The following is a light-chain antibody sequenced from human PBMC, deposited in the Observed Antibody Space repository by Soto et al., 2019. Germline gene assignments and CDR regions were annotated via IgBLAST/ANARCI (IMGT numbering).Light chain of an antibody. CDR2: DAS. CDR1: QSVSTN. CDR3: QQYDNWLGT. Sequence: EIVMTQSPATLSVSPGESGTLSCRASQSVSTNLAWYQQTPGQAPRLLIFDASARATGIPARFSGSGSGTEFTLIISSLQSEDFAVYYCQQYDNWLGTFGQGTKVEVK. J-gene: IGKJ1*01. V-gene: IGKV3D-15*01.